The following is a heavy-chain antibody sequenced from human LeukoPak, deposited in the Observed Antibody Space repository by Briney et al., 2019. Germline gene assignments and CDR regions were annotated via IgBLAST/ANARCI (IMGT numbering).Heavy chain of an antibody. J-gene: IGHJ5*02. CDR2: MNPNSGNT. D-gene: IGHD3-3*01. CDR1: GYTFTSYD. V-gene: IGHV1-8*01. CDR3: ARGDEYFSWFDP. Sequence: GASAKVSCKASGYTFTSYDINWVRQATGQGLEWMGWMNPNSGNTGYAQKFQGRVTMTRNTSISTAYMELSSLRSEDTAVYYCARGDEYFSWFDPWGQGTLVTVSS.